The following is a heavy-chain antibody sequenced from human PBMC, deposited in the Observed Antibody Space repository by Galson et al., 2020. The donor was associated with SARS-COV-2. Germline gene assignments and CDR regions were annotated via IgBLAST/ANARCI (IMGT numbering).Heavy chain of an antibody. V-gene: IGHV1-2*02. CDR3: ATHYGDSPGYWYFDL. CDR2: INPNSGGT. D-gene: IGHD4-17*01. J-gene: IGHJ2*01. CDR1: GYTFTGYY. Sequence: ASVKVSCKASGYTFTGYYMHWVRQAPGQGLEWMGWINPNSGGTNYAQKFQGRVTMTRDTSISTAYMELSRLRSDDTAVYYCATHYGDSPGYWYFDLWGRGTLVTVSS.